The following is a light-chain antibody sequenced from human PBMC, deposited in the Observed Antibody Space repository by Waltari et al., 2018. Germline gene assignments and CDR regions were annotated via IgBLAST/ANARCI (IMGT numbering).Light chain of an antibody. CDR3: QVWDSISNHVV. V-gene: IGLV3-21*02. CDR1: SVGSKR. CDR2: DDS. J-gene: IGLJ2*01. Sequence: SYVLTQPPSVSVAPGQTATITCGGKSVGSKRGHWYQQKPGQAPVFVVYDDSDRPSGGPDRFSGSNSGNTATLTISRVEAGDEADYYCQVWDSISNHVVFGGGTRLTVL.